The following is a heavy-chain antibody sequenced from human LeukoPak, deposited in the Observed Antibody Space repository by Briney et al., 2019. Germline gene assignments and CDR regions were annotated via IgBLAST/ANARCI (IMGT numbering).Heavy chain of an antibody. D-gene: IGHD3-10*01. CDR2: IYHSGST. CDR3: VREVPLGDGYYYYGMDV. CDR1: GGSISSSNR. J-gene: IGHJ6*04. V-gene: IGHV4-4*02. Sequence: PSETLSLTCAVSGGSISSSNRWSWVRQPPGKGLEWIGEIYHSGSTNYNPSLKSRVTISVDKSKNQFSLKLSSVTAADTAVYYCVREVPLGDGYYYYGMDVWGKGTTVTVSS.